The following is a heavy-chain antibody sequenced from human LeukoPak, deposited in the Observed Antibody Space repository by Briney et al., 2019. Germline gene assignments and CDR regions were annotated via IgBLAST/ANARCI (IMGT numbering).Heavy chain of an antibody. D-gene: IGHD6-6*01. CDR3: ARLRRVDY. CDR1: GFTFSSYT. Sequence: GGSLRLSCAASGFTFSSYTMNWVRQAPGKGLEWVSSISSTGSTIYYAGSVKGRFTISRDNAKNSLYLQMNSLRDEDTAVYYCARLRRVDYWGRGTLVTVSS. CDR2: ISSTGSTI. J-gene: IGHJ4*02. V-gene: IGHV3-48*02.